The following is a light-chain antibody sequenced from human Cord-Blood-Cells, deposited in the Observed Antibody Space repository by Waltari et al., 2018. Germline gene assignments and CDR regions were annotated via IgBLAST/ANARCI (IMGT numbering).Light chain of an antibody. Sequence: SSELTQDPAVSVALGQTVRITCQGDSLRSYYASWYQQKPGQAPVLVIYGKNNRPSGIPDRFSCSSSGHTASLTITGAQAEDEADYYCNSRDSSGNHVVFGGGTKLTVL. CDR3: NSRDSSGNHVV. CDR1: SLRSYY. CDR2: GKN. V-gene: IGLV3-19*01. J-gene: IGLJ2*01.